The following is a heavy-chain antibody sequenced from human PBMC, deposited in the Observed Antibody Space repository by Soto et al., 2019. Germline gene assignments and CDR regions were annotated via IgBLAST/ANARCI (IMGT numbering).Heavy chain of an antibody. V-gene: IGHV1-18*01. CDR3: ARREVGYCSGGSCQGFDP. Sequence: QVQLVQSGAEVKKPGASVKVSCKASGYTFTSYGISWVRQAPGQGLEWMGWISAYNGNTNYAQKLQGRVTMTTDTSTSTAYMELRSLRSDDTAVYYCARREVGYCSGGSCQGFDPWGQGTLVTVSS. J-gene: IGHJ5*02. D-gene: IGHD2-15*01. CDR1: GYTFTSYG. CDR2: ISAYNGNT.